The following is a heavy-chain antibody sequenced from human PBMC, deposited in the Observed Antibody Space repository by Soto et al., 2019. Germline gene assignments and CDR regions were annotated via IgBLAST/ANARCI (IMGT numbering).Heavy chain of an antibody. CDR1: GGSISSSSYY. D-gene: IGHD3-22*01. J-gene: IGHJ4*02. CDR2: IYYSGST. Sequence: SETLSLTCTVSGGSISSSSYYWGWIRQPPGKGLEWIGSIYYSGSTYYNPSLKSRVTISVDTSKNQFSLKLSSVTAADTAVYYCARPLADSSGYFDYWGQGTLVTVSS. V-gene: IGHV4-39*01. CDR3: ARPLADSSGYFDY.